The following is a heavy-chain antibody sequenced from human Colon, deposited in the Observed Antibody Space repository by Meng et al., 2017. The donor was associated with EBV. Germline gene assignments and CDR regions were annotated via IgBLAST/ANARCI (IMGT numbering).Heavy chain of an antibody. Sequence: QRRLRESGPGLVKPSETLSLTCIVSGGSVSSGSYDWSWIRQPPGKGLEWIGYIYYSGSTNYNPSLQSRVTISVDMSKNQFSLKLSSVTAADTAVYYCARSVYSSGWYGAYYFDYWGQGTLVTVSS. CDR2: IYYSGST. CDR3: ARSVYSSGWYGAYYFDY. V-gene: IGHV4-61*01. J-gene: IGHJ4*02. CDR1: GGSVSSGSYD. D-gene: IGHD6-19*01.